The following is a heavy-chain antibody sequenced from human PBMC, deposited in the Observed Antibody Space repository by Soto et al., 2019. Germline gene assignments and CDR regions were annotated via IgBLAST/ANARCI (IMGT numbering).Heavy chain of an antibody. D-gene: IGHD6-13*01. V-gene: IGHV4-59*08. CDR3: ARAGGSSWYIWFDP. J-gene: IGHJ5*02. CDR2: IYYSGST. Sequence: SETLSLTCTVSGGSISSYYGGWFRQPPGKGLEWIGYIYYSGSTTYHPSLKSRVTISVDTSKNQFSLNLTSVTAADTAVYYCARAGGSSWYIWFDPWGQGTLVTVSS. CDR1: GGSISSYY.